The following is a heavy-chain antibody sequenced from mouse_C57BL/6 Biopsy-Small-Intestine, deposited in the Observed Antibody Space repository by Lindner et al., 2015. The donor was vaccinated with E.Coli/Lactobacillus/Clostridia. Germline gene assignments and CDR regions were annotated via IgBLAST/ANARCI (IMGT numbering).Heavy chain of an antibody. Sequence: SVKVSCKASGYTFIDHAIHWVRQAPDKGLSGWDGSTLAMETQKLSQKFQGRVTITRQTSASTAYMELSSLRYEDTAVYYCARGSLAGYGDYARRTWFDPWGQGTLVTVSS. V-gene: IGHV1-84*02. D-gene: IGHD2-13*01. CDR2: STLAMET. CDR1: GYTFIDHA. CDR3: ARGSLAGYGDYARRTWFDP. J-gene: IGHJ4*01.